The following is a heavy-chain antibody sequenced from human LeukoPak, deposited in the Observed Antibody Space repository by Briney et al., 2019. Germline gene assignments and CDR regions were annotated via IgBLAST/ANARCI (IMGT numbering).Heavy chain of an antibody. J-gene: IGHJ3*02. V-gene: IGHV3-21*01. CDR2: ISSSSSYI. CDR3: ARPLYYYGSGSYAFDI. CDR1: GFTFSSYS. D-gene: IGHD3-10*01. Sequence: GGSLRLSCAASGFTFSSYSMNWVRQAPGKGLEWVSSISSSSSYIYYADSVKGRFTISRDNAKNSLYLQMNSLRAEDTAVYYCARPLYYYGSGSYAFDIWGQGTMVTVSS.